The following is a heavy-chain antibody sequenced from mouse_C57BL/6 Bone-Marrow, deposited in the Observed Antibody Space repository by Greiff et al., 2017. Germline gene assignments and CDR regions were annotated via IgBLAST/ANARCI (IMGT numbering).Heavy chain of an antibody. J-gene: IGHJ1*03. V-gene: IGHV6-3*01. D-gene: IGHD1-1*01. CDR1: GFTFSNYW. Sequence: EVMLVESGGGLVQPGGSMKLSCVASGFTFSNYWMTWVRPSPETGLEWVAQIRLKSDNYATHYAESVKVRCTISRDDSKSSVYLQMNNLRAEDTGIYYCTRYNGSSPWYFDVWGTGTTVTVSS. CDR3: TRYNGSSPWYFDV. CDR2: IRLKSDNYAT.